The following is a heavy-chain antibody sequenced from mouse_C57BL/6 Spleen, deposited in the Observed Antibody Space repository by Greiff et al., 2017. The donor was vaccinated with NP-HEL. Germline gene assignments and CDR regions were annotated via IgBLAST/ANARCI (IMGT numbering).Heavy chain of an antibody. D-gene: IGHD3-2*02. J-gene: IGHJ4*01. CDR1: GFTFSDYG. V-gene: IGHV5-17*01. CDR2: ISSGSSTI. Sequence: EVKVVESGGGLVKPGGSLKLSCAASGFTFSDYGMHWVRQAPEKGLEWVAYISSGSSTIYYADTVKGRFTISRDNAKNTLFLQMTSLRSEDTAMYYCARPDSSGYNYAMDYWGQGTSVTVSS. CDR3: ARPDSSGYNYAMDY.